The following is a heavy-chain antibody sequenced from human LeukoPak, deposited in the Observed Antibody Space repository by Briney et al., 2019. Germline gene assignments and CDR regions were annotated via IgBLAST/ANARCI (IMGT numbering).Heavy chain of an antibody. D-gene: IGHD6-6*01. J-gene: IGHJ6*02. CDR1: GYTFTGYY. CDR2: INPNSGGT. Sequence: ASVKVSCKASGYTFTGYYMHWVRQAPGQGLAWMGWINPNSGGTNYAQKFQGRVTMTRDTSISTAYMELSRLRSDDTAVYYCASVEGVPRLMSMDVWGQGTTVTVSS. CDR3: ASVEGVPRLMSMDV. V-gene: IGHV1-2*02.